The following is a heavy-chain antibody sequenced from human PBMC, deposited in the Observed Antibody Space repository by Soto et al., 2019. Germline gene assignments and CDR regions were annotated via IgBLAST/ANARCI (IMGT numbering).Heavy chain of an antibody. Sequence: GASVKVSCKASGYTFTSYAMHWVRQAPGQRLEWMGWINAGNGNTKYSQKFQGRVTITRDTSASTAYMELSSLRSEDTAVYYCARGRGKITMNNWFDPWGQGTLVTVSS. CDR1: GYTFTSYA. D-gene: IGHD3-22*01. J-gene: IGHJ5*02. V-gene: IGHV1-3*01. CDR3: ARGRGKITMNNWFDP. CDR2: INAGNGNT.